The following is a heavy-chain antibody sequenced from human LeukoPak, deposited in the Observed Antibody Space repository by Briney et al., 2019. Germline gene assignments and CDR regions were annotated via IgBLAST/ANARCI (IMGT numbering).Heavy chain of an antibody. V-gene: IGHV3-73*01. Sequence: GGSLRLSCAGSGFTFRGSAMHWVRQTSGKGLEWVGHIRSKSYSYATGYAASVTGRFTISRDDSRNTAYLQMDSLKTEDTAVYYCTPGGVDFWGQGTLVTVSS. J-gene: IGHJ4*02. CDR1: GFTFRGSA. CDR3: TPGGVDF. CDR2: IRSKSYSYAT.